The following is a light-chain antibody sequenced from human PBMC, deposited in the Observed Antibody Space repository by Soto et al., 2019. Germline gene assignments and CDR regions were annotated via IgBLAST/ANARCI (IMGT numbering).Light chain of an antibody. CDR1: SSNIGTNA. J-gene: IGLJ1*01. V-gene: IGLV1-44*01. CDR3: AAWDXXLNGYV. Sequence: QSVLTQPPSASGTPGQRVTISCSGGSSNIGTNAVNWCQQLPGTAPKLLIYNNNQRPSGVPDRFSGSKSGTSASLAISGLXSEXXAXXYCAAWDXXLNGYVFGTGTKLTVL. CDR2: NNN.